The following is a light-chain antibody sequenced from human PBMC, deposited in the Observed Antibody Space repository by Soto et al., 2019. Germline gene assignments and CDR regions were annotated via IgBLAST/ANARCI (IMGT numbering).Light chain of an antibody. CDR2: GAS. CDR3: HQYNHWPPWT. CDR1: QSVSSN. V-gene: IGKV3-15*01. J-gene: IGKJ1*01. Sequence: EIVMTQSPATLSVSPGERATLSCRASQSVSSNLAWYQQKPGQAPRLLIYGASTRATGIPARFSGSGSGTEFTLTIRGLQYEDVAVYYCHQYNHWPPWTFGQGTKVEIK.